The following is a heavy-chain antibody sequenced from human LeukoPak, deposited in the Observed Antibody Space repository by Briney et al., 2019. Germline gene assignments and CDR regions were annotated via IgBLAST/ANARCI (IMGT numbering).Heavy chain of an antibody. CDR3: TTFYHEYSPY. V-gene: IGHV3-15*01. Sequence: GGSLRLSCAASGFSFMNAWMIWVRQAPGKGLEWVGRIKSNADGGTPDYAAPARGRFTISRDDSRNTLYLQMNSLKTKDTAVYYCTTFYHEYSPYWGRGTLVTVSS. CDR1: GFSFMNAW. CDR2: IKSNADGGTP. D-gene: IGHD2/OR15-2a*01. J-gene: IGHJ4*02.